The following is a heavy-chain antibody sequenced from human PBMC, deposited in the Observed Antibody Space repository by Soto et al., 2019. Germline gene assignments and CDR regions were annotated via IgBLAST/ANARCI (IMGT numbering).Heavy chain of an antibody. CDR1: GYTFTGYY. D-gene: IGHD6-13*01. V-gene: IGHV1-2*02. CDR3: AKVTKRTAAGRYEYYKYGMDV. Sequence: ASVKVSCKASGYTFTGYYMHWVRQAPGQGLEWMGWINPNSGGTNYAQKFQGRVTMTRDTSISTAYMELSRLRAEDTAVYYCAKVTKRTAAGRYEYYKYGMDVWGQGTTVTVSS. J-gene: IGHJ6*02. CDR2: INPNSGGT.